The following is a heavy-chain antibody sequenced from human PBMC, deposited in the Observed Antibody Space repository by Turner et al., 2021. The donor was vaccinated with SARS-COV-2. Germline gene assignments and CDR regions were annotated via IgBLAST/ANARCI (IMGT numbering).Heavy chain of an antibody. J-gene: IGHJ6*02. V-gene: IGHV4-59*01. CDR2: IFYSGIT. CDR3: ARYGCSGGSCYPDDYYGMDV. CDR1: GGSISSYY. D-gene: IGHD2-15*01. Sequence: QVQLQESGPGLVKPSETLSLTCTVSGGSISSYYWSWIRQPPGKGLEWIAYIFYSGITNYNPSHNSRVTISVDTSKNQFSLKLSSVTAADTAVYYCARYGCSGGSCYPDDYYGMDVWGQGTTVTVSS.